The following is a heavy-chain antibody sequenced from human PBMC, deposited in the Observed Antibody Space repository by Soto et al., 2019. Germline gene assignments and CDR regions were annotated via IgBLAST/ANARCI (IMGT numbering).Heavy chain of an antibody. CDR3: ARDSAYSGYDWKVGYYYYMDV. Sequence: EVQLVECGGGLVQPGGSLRLSCAASGFTFSSYSMNWVRQAPGKGLEWVSYISSSSSTIYYADSVKGRFTISRDNAKNSLYLQMSSLRAEDTAVYYCARDSAYSGYDWKVGYYYYMDVWGKGTTVTVSS. D-gene: IGHD5-12*01. CDR1: GFTFSSYS. CDR2: ISSSSSTI. V-gene: IGHV3-48*01. J-gene: IGHJ6*03.